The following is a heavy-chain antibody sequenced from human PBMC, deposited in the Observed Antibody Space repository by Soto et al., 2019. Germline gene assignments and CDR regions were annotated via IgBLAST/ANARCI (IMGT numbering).Heavy chain of an antibody. CDR2: ISYDGSNK. V-gene: IGHV3-30*18. J-gene: IGHJ4*02. D-gene: IGHD5-12*01. CDR1: GFTFSSYG. CDR3: AKDPIYSGYPTCPDY. Sequence: QPGGSLRLSCAASGFTFSSYGMHWVRQAPGKGLEWVAVISYDGSNKYYADSVKGRFTISRDNSKNTLYLQMNSLRAEDTAVYYCAKDPIYSGYPTCPDYWGQGTLVTVSS.